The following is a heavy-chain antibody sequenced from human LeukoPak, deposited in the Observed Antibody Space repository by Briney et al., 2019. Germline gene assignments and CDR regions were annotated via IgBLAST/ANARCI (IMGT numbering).Heavy chain of an antibody. Sequence: SETLSLTCSVSGFSISSGHYWGWIRQPPGKGLEWIGSIFHGGSTYYNPSLKSRGSISVDKSKNQFSLKLSSVTAADTAVYYCARDLARSTTTPQGADAFDVWGQGTLVTVSS. J-gene: IGHJ3*01. CDR2: IFHGGST. V-gene: IGHV4-38-2*02. D-gene: IGHD1-1*01. CDR1: GFSISSGHY. CDR3: ARDLARSTTTPQGADAFDV.